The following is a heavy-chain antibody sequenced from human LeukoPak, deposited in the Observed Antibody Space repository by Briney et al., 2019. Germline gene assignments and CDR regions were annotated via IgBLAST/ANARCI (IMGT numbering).Heavy chain of an antibody. V-gene: IGHV3-23*01. CDR1: GFTFNSYA. CDR3: ATNWNFDY. CDR2: ISNSGDRT. Sequence: GGSLRLSCAASGFTFNSYAMSWARQAPGKGLECVSVISNSGDRTYYTDSVKGRFTISRDNSKNTLYLQMNTLTAEDTAVYFCATNWNFDYWGQGTLVTVSS. J-gene: IGHJ4*02. D-gene: IGHD3-3*01.